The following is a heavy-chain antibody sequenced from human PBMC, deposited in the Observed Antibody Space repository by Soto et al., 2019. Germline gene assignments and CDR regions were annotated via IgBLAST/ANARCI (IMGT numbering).Heavy chain of an antibody. Sequence: PSETLSLTCTVSGGSITSSEYYWAWIRQPPGKGLEWIGSLYYTGRTYYSPSLKSRVTISVDTSKNHFSLNLTSVTAADTAVYYCARRLARGVIGWFDPWGQGALVTVSS. CDR1: GGSITSSEYY. D-gene: IGHD3-10*01. CDR2: LYYTGRT. J-gene: IGHJ5*02. CDR3: ARRLARGVIGWFDP. V-gene: IGHV4-39*02.